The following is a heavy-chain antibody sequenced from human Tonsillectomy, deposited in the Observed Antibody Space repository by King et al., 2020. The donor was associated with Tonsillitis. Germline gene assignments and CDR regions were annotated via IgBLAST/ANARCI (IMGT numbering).Heavy chain of an antibody. V-gene: IGHV2-70*01. J-gene: IGHJ4*02. CDR2: IDWDDDK. Sequence: VTLKESGPALVKPTQTLTLTCTFSGFSLSTSGMCVSWIRQPPGKALEWLALIDWDDDKYYSTSLKTRLTISKDTSKNQVVLTMTNMDPEGTATYYCARIHNDFWSGYADFWGRGTLVTVSS. CDR3: ARIHNDFWSGYADF. D-gene: IGHD3-3*01. CDR1: GFSLSTSGMC.